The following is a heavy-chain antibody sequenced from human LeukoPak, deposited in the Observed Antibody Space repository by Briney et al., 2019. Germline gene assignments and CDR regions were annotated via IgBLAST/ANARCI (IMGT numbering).Heavy chain of an antibody. J-gene: IGHJ4*02. V-gene: IGHV3-23*01. CDR1: GFTFSSYA. Sequence: GGSLRLSCAASGFTFSSYAMSWVRQAPGKGLEWVSSISGSGGSTYYADSVKGRFTISRDNSKNTLYLQMNSLRAGDTAVYYCAKGQLGITPYYFDYWGQGTLVTVSS. D-gene: IGHD7-27*01. CDR3: AKGQLGITPYYFDY. CDR2: ISGSGGST.